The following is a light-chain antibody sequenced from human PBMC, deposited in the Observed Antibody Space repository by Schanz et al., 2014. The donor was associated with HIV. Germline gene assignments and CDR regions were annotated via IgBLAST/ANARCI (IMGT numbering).Light chain of an antibody. CDR3: QQSYSTIFT. J-gene: IGKJ3*01. V-gene: IGKV1-39*01. CDR1: QSISIY. Sequence: DIQMTQSPSSLSASVGDRVTITCRASQSISIYLNWYQQKPGKAPKLLISAASSLQSGVPSRFSGSGSGTDFTLTISSLQPEDFATYYCQQSYSTIFTFGPGTKVDIK. CDR2: AAS.